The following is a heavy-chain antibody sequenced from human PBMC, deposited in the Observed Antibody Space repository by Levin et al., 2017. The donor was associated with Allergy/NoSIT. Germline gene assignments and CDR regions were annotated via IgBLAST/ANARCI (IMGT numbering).Heavy chain of an antibody. D-gene: IGHD3-16*01. J-gene: IGHJ3*02. Sequence: GGSLRLSCSASGFTFSINGMHWVRQAPGKGLEYVSAVSSKGDRTYYADSVKGRFTISRDNSKNTLSLQMNSLRGEDTAVYYCVKDKLRPDVFDMWGQGTTVTVSS. V-gene: IGHV3-64D*06. CDR2: VSSKGDRT. CDR3: VKDKLRPDVFDM. CDR1: GFTFSING.